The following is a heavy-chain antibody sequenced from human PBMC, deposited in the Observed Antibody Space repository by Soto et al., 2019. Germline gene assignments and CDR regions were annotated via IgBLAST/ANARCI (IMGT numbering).Heavy chain of an antibody. CDR1: GFSLSASGVD. CDR3: ARKNSGTYALDY. V-gene: IGHV2-5*02. Sequence: SGPTLVNPTQTLTLTCTFSGFSLSASGVDVGWLRQSLVMALVCLAVIYWVYTKTYSPSLESWLTVTKDTSKNQVVLTMTNMDPLDTATYCCARKNSGTYALDYWGQGVLVTVSS. D-gene: IGHD1-26*01. CDR2: IYWVYTK. J-gene: IGHJ4*02.